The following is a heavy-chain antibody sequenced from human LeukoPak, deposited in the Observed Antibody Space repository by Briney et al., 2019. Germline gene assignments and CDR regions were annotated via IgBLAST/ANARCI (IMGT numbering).Heavy chain of an antibody. J-gene: IGHJ4*02. CDR1: GGSFSTYY. V-gene: IGHV4-4*07. CDR2: IYTSGTT. Sequence: SETLSLTCTVSGGSFSTYYWSWIRQPAGKGLEWIGHIYTSGTTNYNPSLKSRVTISVDTSKNQFSLKLSSVTAADTAVYYCARVGIVHLYFDYWGQGTLVTVSS. CDR3: ARVGIVHLYFDY. D-gene: IGHD3-16*02.